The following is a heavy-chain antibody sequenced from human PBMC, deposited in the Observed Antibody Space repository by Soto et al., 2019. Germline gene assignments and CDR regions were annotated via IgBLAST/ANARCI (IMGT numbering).Heavy chain of an antibody. D-gene: IGHD4-4*01. CDR3: ARARLQYNKTNWFDP. Sequence: ETLSLTCAVYGGSFSGYYWSWIRQPPGKGLEWIGEINHSGSTNYNPSLKSRVTISVDTSKNQFSLKLSSVTAADTAVYYCARARLQYNKTNWFDPWGQGTLVTVSS. J-gene: IGHJ5*02. CDR2: INHSGST. CDR1: GGSFSGYY. V-gene: IGHV4-34*01.